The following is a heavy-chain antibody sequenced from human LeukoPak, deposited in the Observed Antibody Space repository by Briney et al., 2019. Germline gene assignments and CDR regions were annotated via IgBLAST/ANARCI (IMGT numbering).Heavy chain of an antibody. J-gene: IGHJ4*02. CDR2: INSDGSST. CDR3: ASGVDYGDYNGY. V-gene: IGHV3-74*01. CDR1: GFTFSSYW. Sequence: GGSLRLSCAASGFTFSSYWMHWVRQAPGKGLVWVSRINSDGSSTSYADSVKGRFTISRDNAKNTLYLQMNSLRAEDTAVYYRASGVDYGDYNGYWGQGTLVTVSS. D-gene: IGHD4-17*01.